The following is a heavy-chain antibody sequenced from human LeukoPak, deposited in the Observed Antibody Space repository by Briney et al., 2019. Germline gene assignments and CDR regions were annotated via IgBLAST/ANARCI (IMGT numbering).Heavy chain of an antibody. V-gene: IGHV4-4*07. CDR3: ARVSQSYYDFWSGSPSHDAFDI. Sequence: PSETLSLTCTVSGGPISSYYWSWIRQPAGKGLEWIGRIYTSGSTNYNPSLKSRVTMSVDTSKNQFSLKLSSVTAADTAVYYCARVSQSYYDFWSGSPSHDAFDIWGQGTMVTVSS. CDR2: IYTSGST. D-gene: IGHD3-3*01. CDR1: GGPISSYY. J-gene: IGHJ3*02.